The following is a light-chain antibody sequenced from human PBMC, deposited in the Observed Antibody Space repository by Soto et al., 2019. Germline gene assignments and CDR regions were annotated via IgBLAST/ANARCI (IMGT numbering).Light chain of an antibody. CDR1: QSVSTN. Sequence: EIVLTQSPDTLSLSPGDIVTLSCRASQSVSTNLAWYQQKPGQAPRLLLYRASMRATGIPARFSGRGSGTDLTLTISRLEPEDSGIYYCLQDHDWPLSTFGQGTRLEIK. CDR3: LQDHDWPLST. V-gene: IGKV3-15*01. CDR2: RAS. J-gene: IGKJ5*01.